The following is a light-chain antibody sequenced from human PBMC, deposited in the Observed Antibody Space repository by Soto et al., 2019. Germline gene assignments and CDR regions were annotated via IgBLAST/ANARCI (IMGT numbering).Light chain of an antibody. Sequence: QSALTQPPSASGFPGQSVTISCTGTNNDIGYYDYVSWYQQHPGKAPKLVIYEVTKRPSGVPDRVSASKSGNTASLTVSGLRVEDEADYYCSSYAGSNNFVFGSGTKLTVL. CDR3: SSYAGSNNFV. V-gene: IGLV2-8*01. CDR1: NNDIGYYDY. J-gene: IGLJ6*01. CDR2: EVT.